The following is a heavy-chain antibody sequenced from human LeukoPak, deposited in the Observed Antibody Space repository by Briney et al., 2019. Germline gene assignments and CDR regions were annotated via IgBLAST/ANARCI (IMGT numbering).Heavy chain of an antibody. J-gene: IGHJ3*02. Sequence: SVKVSCTASGGTFSSYAISWVRQAPGQGLEWMGGIIPISGTANYAQKFQGRVTITTDESTSTAYMELSSLRSEDTAVYYCARVRRRYFDWSYRYHDASDIWGQGTMVTVSS. CDR1: GGTFSSYA. CDR3: ARVRRRYFDWSYRYHDASDI. CDR2: IIPISGTA. V-gene: IGHV1-69*05. D-gene: IGHD3-9*01.